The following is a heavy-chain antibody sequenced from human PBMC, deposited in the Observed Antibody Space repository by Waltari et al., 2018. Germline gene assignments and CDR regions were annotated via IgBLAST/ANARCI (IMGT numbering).Heavy chain of an antibody. CDR1: GYSISSGYY. D-gene: IGHD2-2*01. CDR3: ATRPNYCSSTSCRNGFDP. J-gene: IGHJ5*02. V-gene: IGHV4-38-2*01. Sequence: QVQLQESGPGLVKPSETLSLTCAVSGYSISSGYYWGWIRQPPGKGLEWIGSIYHSGSTYYNPSLKSRVTISVDTAKNQFSLKLSSVTAADTAVYYCATRPNYCSSTSCRNGFDPWGQGTLVTVSS. CDR2: IYHSGST.